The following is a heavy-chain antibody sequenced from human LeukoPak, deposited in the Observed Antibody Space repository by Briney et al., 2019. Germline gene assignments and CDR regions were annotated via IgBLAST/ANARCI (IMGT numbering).Heavy chain of an antibody. CDR2: ISAYNGNT. V-gene: IGHV1-18*01. CDR3: ARDRTMVRGVRLVDH. CDR1: GYTFARYG. J-gene: IGHJ4*02. D-gene: IGHD3-10*01. Sequence: ASVKVSCKASGYTFARYGISWVRQVPGQGLEWMGWISAYNGNTNYAQKLQGRVTMNTDTSTSTAHMELRSLRSDDTAVYYCARDRTMVRGVRLVDHWGQGTLVTVSS.